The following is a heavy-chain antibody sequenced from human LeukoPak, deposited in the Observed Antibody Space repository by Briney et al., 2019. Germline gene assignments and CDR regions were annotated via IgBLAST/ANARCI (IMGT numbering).Heavy chain of an antibody. V-gene: IGHV1-3*01. CDR3: ARLSWNSGDFD. D-gene: IGHD4-17*01. CDR1: GYTFTSYT. Sequence: GASVKVSCKASGYTFTSYTIHWVRQAPGQRPEWMGWINAGNGNTIYPQKFQGRVTITRDTSASTAYMELSSLRSEDTAVYHCARLSWNSGDFDRGQGTLVTVSS. CDR2: INAGNGNT. J-gene: IGHJ4*02.